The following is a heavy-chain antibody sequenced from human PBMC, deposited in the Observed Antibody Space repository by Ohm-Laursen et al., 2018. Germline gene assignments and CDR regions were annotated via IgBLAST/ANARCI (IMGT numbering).Heavy chain of an antibody. J-gene: IGHJ6*02. D-gene: IGHD3-3*01. CDR2: MFYSGSI. CDR1: GDSISRYY. V-gene: IGHV4-59*08. CDR3: ARHGAAGYYDFWSGYYTGYGMDV. Sequence: SDTLSLTCTVSGDSISRYYWTWIRQPPGRGLECIGYMFYSGSINYNPSLKSRVTISVDRSKNQFSLKLSSVTAADTAVYYCARHGAAGYYDFWSGYYTGYGMDVWGQGTTVTVS.